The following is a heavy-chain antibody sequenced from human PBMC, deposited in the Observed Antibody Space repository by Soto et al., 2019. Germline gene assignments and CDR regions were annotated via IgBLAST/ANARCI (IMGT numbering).Heavy chain of an antibody. V-gene: IGHV3-33*01. CDR1: GFTFSSYG. J-gene: IGHJ6*02. CDR3: ARDLVFGVVTYYYYGMDV. CDR2: IWYDGSNK. D-gene: IGHD3-3*01. Sequence: QVQLVESGGGVVQPGRSLRLSCAASGFTFSSYGMHWVRQAPGKGLEWVAVIWYDGSNKYYADSVKGRFTISRDNSKNTLYLQMNSLRAEDTAVYYCARDLVFGVVTYYYYGMDVWGQGTTVTASS.